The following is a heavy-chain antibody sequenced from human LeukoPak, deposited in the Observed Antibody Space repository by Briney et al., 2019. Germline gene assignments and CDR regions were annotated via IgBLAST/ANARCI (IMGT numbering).Heavy chain of an antibody. J-gene: IGHJ4*02. Sequence: SSGTLSLTCAVSGGSISSSNWWSWVRQPPGKGLEWIGEIYHSGSTNYNPSLKSRVTISVDKSKNQFSLKLSSVTAADRAVYYCAREGFGELLSYDYWGQGTLVTVSS. V-gene: IGHV4-4*02. CDR2: IYHSGST. D-gene: IGHD3-10*01. CDR1: GGSISSSNW. CDR3: AREGFGELLSYDY.